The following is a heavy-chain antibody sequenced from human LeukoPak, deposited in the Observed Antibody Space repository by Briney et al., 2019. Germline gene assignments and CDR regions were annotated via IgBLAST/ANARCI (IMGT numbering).Heavy chain of an antibody. Sequence: GGSLRLSCAVSGFTFSNYWMVWVRQAPGEGLEWVANIRGDGSRQYYLDSVKGRFTISRDNAKNSLYLQMSSLRADDTAVYYCVRDANYHDGSNYYDVLDIWGQGTMVTVSS. D-gene: IGHD3-22*01. CDR1: GFTFSNYW. V-gene: IGHV3-7*01. J-gene: IGHJ3*02. CDR2: IRGDGSRQ. CDR3: VRDANYHDGSNYYDVLDI.